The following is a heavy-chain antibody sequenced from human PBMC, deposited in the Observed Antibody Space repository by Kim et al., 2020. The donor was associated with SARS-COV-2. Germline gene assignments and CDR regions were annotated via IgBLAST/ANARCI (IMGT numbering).Heavy chain of an antibody. J-gene: IGHJ4*02. V-gene: IGHV3-23*01. CDR2: VSGLGGGST. D-gene: IGHD7-27*01. CDR1: GFTFGSYA. CDR3: VKPRAESFSPSTGAGFDS. Sequence: GGSLRLSCICSGFTFGSYAMSWFRQAPGKGLEWVAAVSGLGGGSTSYSDSVRGRFTISRDNPGYSLYLQMNSLRDEDTAIYYCVKPRAESFSPSTGAGFDSWGQGTLVTVSS.